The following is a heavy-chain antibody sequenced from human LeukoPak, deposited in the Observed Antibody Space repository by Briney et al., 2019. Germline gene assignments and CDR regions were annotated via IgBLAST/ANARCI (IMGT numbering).Heavy chain of an antibody. CDR1: GFTLSSYD. V-gene: IGHV3-13*01. J-gene: IGHJ4*02. CDR2: IGTAGGT. CDR3: ARGWERGFDY. Sequence: PGGSLRLSCAASGFTLSSYDMHWVRRTTGKGLEWVSAIGTAGGTYYPGSVKGRFTISRENAKNSLYLQMNNLRVGDTAVYFCARGWERGFDYWGQGTLVTVSS. D-gene: IGHD1-26*01.